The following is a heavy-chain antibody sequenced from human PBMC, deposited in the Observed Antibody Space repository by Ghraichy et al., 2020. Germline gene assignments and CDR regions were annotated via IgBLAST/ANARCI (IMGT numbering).Heavy chain of an antibody. CDR1: GFTFSTYS. V-gene: IGHV3-21*01. Sequence: GGSLRLSCAASGFTFSTYSMNWVRQAPGKGLEWVSYFSPGSGSIYYTDSVKGRFTISRDNARNSLYLQMNSLRAEDTAVYYCARGYDYWSTGLDVWGQGTTVTVPS. D-gene: IGHD3-3*01. J-gene: IGHJ6*02. CDR3: ARGYDYWSTGLDV. CDR2: FSPGSGSI.